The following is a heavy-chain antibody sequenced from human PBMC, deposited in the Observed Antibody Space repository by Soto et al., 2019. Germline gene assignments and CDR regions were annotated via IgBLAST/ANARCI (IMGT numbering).Heavy chain of an antibody. J-gene: IGHJ4*02. V-gene: IGHV3-74*01. Sequence: EVQLVESGGGLVQPGGSLRLSCAASGFTLRGYWMHWVRQAPGQGLVWVSRINSDGSSTSYADSVKGRFTISRDNAKNKLYLKMNSLRAEDTAVYYCAKDGRLGQFDYWGQGTLVTASS. CDR1: GFTLRGYW. CDR3: AKDGRLGQFDY. CDR2: INSDGSST. D-gene: IGHD1-1*01.